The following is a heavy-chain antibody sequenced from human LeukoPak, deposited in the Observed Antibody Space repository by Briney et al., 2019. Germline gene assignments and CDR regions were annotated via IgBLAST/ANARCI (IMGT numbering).Heavy chain of an antibody. CDR2: INARNGDT. V-gene: IGHV1-2*02. CDR1: GYTFSGYY. D-gene: IGHD6-13*01. CDR3: ARASLASAGTRF. Sequence: ASVKVSCKASGYTFSGYYIHWVRQAPGRGLEWVGWINARNGDTNYAQKFQGRVILTRDTSITTSYMEVISLTSDDTAVYYCARASLASAGTRFRGQGTLVIVSS. J-gene: IGHJ1*01.